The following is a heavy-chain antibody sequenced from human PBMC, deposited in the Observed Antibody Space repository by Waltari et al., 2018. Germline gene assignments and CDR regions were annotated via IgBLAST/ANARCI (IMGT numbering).Heavy chain of an antibody. Sequence: QLQLQQSGPGLVKPSESLSLTCGVSGDSMSENYWWSWVRQSPEKGLGWIGQIHRGGRTYYNPSLESRVSVSMDTSNNKFFLKLSSAIAADTAVYYCARDRGRGLYFDSWGQGTLVTVSP. CDR1: GDSMSENYW. CDR3: ARDRGRGLYFDS. V-gene: IGHV4-4*02. D-gene: IGHD2-15*01. J-gene: IGHJ4*02. CDR2: IHRGGRT.